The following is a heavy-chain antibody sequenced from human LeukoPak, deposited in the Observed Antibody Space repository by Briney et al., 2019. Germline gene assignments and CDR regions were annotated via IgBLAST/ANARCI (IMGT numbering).Heavy chain of an antibody. J-gene: IGHJ4*02. V-gene: IGHV3-30*18. CDR2: ISYDGSNK. CDR3: TKGVLGGTQSVSAGLDS. Sequence: PGRSLRLSCVASGFTFNNYGMHWVRQAPGKGLEWVAVISYDGSNKYYADSVQDRFTISRDNPKNTLYLQINSLRVEDTAVYYCTKGVLGGTQSVSAGLDSWGQGTLVTVSS. D-gene: IGHD3-16*01. CDR1: GFTFNNYG.